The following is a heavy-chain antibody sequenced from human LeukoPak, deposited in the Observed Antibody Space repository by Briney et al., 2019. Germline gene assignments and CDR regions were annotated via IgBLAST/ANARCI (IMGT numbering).Heavy chain of an antibody. CDR2: IYSGGST. V-gene: IGHV3-66*02. J-gene: IGHJ4*02. Sequence: GGSLRLSCAASGFTVSSNYMSWVRQAPGRGLEWVSVIYSGGSTYYEDSVKGRFTISRDNSKNTLYLQMNSLRAEDTAVYYCARDPPYYDFWSGYHQDYWGQGTLVTVSS. CDR3: ARDPPYYDFWSGYHQDY. CDR1: GFTVSSNY. D-gene: IGHD3-3*01.